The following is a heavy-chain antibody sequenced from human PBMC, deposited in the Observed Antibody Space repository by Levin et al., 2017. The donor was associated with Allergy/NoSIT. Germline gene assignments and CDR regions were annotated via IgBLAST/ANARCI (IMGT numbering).Heavy chain of an antibody. CDR2: ITHSGNT. CDR1: GDSISTGGYS. D-gene: IGHD3-22*01. CDR3: ARGVLYDSSCYYYFDY. J-gene: IGHJ4*02. Sequence: SETLSLTCGVSGDSISTGGYSWSWIRQPPGKGLEWMGYITHSGNTLHNPSLRKRATVSADRAKNQFSLKLTSVTAADTAVYFCARGVLYDSSCYYYFDYWGQGALVTVSS. V-gene: IGHV4-30-2*01.